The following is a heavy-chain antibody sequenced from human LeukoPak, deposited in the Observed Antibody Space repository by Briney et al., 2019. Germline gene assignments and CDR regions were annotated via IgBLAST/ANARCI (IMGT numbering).Heavy chain of an antibody. Sequence: GGYLRLSCAASGFTFSSYSMNWVRQAPGKGLEWVSYISSSSSTIYYADSVKGRFTISRDNAKNSVYLHMNSLRAEDTALYYCARLSAYYYGSFFYYYMDVWGKGTTVTVSS. J-gene: IGHJ6*03. CDR1: GFTFSSYS. CDR2: ISSSSSTI. CDR3: ARLSAYYYGSFFYYYMDV. D-gene: IGHD3-10*01. V-gene: IGHV3-48*04.